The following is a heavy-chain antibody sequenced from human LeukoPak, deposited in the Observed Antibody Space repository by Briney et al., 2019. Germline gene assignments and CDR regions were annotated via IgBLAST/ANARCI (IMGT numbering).Heavy chain of an antibody. D-gene: IGHD4-23*01. V-gene: IGHV3-30*01. CDR1: GFTFSSYA. CDR2: ISYDGSNK. CDR3: ARAHVVTEPDFDY. Sequence: GGSLRLSCAASGFTFSSYAMHWVRQAPGKGLEWVAVISYDGSNKYYADSVKGRFTISRDNSKNTLYLQMNSLGAEDTAVYYCARAHVVTEPDFDYWGQGTLVTVSS. J-gene: IGHJ4*02.